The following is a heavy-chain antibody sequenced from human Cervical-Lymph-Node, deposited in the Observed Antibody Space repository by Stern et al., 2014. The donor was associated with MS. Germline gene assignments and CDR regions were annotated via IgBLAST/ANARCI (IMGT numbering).Heavy chain of an antibody. Sequence: VQLVESGPGLVKPSQTLSLTCTVSGGSISSDNYYWTWIRQHPGKGLEWIGHIYYSGTTYYNPSLKGRVSITVDTSQNLFSLRLSSVTAADTAVYYCARDHFTTSLDVWGHGTTVTVS. CDR3: ARDHFTTSLDV. V-gene: IGHV4-31*03. D-gene: IGHD3-22*01. J-gene: IGHJ6*02. CDR1: GGSISSDNYY. CDR2: IYYSGTT.